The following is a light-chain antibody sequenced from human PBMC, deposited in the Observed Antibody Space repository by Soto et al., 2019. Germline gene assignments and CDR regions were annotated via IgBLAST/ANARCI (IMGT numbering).Light chain of an antibody. CDR2: TAF. CDR3: QQLDSYPLT. CDR1: QGISSY. J-gene: IGKJ4*01. V-gene: IGKV1-9*01. Sequence: IQLTQSPSSLSASVGDRVTITCRASQGISSYLAWYLQKPGKATKLLINTAFTLQSGLPSRFSGTGYGTAFTLTISSLQPEDFATYYCQQLDSYPLTFGGGTTVEIK.